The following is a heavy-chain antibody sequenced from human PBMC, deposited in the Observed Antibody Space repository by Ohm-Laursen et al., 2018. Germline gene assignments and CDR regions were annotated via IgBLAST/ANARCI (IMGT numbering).Heavy chain of an antibody. CDR3: ARGSGFFKLDV. D-gene: IGHD6-19*01. V-gene: IGHV4-34*01. CDR2: INQSGST. CDR1: GESSSGYF. J-gene: IGHJ6*02. Sequence: SDTLSLTCAVNGESSSGYFWNWIRQPPGKGLEWIGEINQSGSTKYNPSLKRRVTLSADSSNSQSSLRLTSVTAAGTATYYCARGSGFFKLDVWGQGTTVTVSS.